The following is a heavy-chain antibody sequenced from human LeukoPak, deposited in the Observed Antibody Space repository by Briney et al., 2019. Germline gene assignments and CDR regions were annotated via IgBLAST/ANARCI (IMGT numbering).Heavy chain of an antibody. CDR1: GYSFTSYW. CDR2: IYPGDSDT. CDR3: ARREYCGGDCYSGYFQH. V-gene: IGHV5-51*01. J-gene: IGHJ1*01. D-gene: IGHD2-21*02. Sequence: GESLKISCKGSGYSFTSYWIGWVRQMPGKGLEWMGIIYPGDSDTRYSPSFQGQVTISADKSIGTAYLQWSSLKASDTAMYYCARREYCGGDCYSGYFQHWGQGTLVTVSS.